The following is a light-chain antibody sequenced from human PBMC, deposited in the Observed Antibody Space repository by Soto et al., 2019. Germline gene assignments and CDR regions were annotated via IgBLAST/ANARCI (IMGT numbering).Light chain of an antibody. J-gene: IGLJ2*01. CDR2: RNN. V-gene: IGLV1-47*01. Sequence: QSVLTQPPSASGTPGQRVTISCSGSSSNIGSKYVYWYQQLPGTAPKLLMYRNNQRPSGVPDRFSGSKSGTSASLAISGPRSEDEADYHCAAWDSTLGGPAFGGGTKLTVL. CDR3: AAWDSTLGGPA. CDR1: SSNIGSKY.